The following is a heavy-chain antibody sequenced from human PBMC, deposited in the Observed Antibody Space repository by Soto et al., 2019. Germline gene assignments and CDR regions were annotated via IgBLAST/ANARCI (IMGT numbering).Heavy chain of an antibody. D-gene: IGHD2-15*01. CDR2: IYYDGST. J-gene: IGHJ4*02. CDR3: SKVVVAATRHTDFDS. Sequence: SETLSLTCTVSCGSINSNNYYWAWIRQPPGQGLAWIASIYYDGSTYYNPTLKSRGPITVDTAKNHYTLKLSSATAADTAVYYCSKVVVAATRHTDFDSWGQGTLVTVSS. V-gene: IGHV4-39*02. CDR1: CGSINSNNYY.